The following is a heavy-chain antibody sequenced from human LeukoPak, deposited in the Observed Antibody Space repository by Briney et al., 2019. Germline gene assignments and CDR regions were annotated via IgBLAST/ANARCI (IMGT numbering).Heavy chain of an antibody. CDR1: GFTFSSFE. J-gene: IGHJ6*04. Sequence: GGSLRLSCAASGFTFSSFEMNWVRQAPGKGLEWVSYISSSGSTIYYADSVKGRFTTSRDNAKNSLYLQMNSLRAEDTAVYYCAELGITMIGGVWGKGTTVTISS. D-gene: IGHD3-10*02. CDR2: ISSSGSTI. CDR3: AELGITMIGGV. V-gene: IGHV3-48*03.